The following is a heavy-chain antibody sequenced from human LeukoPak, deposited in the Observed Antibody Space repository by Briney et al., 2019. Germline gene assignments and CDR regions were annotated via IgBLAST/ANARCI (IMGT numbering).Heavy chain of an antibody. Sequence: GGSLRLSCAATGFTFSSYWMSWVRQAPGKGLEWVAIIKQDGNQKNYVDSVKGRFTISRDNAKNSLYLQMNSLRAEDTAVYYCVRGLVGYCSGGAWDGTCFDYWGQGTLVSVSS. CDR2: IKQDGNQK. V-gene: IGHV3-7*03. CDR1: GFTFSSYW. J-gene: IGHJ4*02. CDR3: VRGLVGYCSGGAWDGTCFDY. D-gene: IGHD2-15*01.